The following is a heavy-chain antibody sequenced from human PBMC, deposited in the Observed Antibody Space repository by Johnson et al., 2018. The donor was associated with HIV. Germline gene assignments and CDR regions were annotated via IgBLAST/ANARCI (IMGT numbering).Heavy chain of an antibody. CDR1: GFTFSSYW. J-gene: IGHJ3*02. CDR2: IKQDGSEK. CDR3: ARGGVVHDAFDM. D-gene: IGHD2-2*01. V-gene: IGHV3-7*02. Sequence: VQLVESGGGLVKPGGSLRLSCAASGFTFSSYWMSWVRQAPGKGLEWVANIKQDGSEKYYVDSVKGRFTLSRDNSKNTLYLQLSSLRTEDTAVFYCARGGVVHDAFDMWGQGTMVTVSS.